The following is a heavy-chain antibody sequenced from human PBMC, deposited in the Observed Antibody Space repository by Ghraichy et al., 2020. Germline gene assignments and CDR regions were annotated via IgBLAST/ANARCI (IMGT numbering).Heavy chain of an antibody. V-gene: IGHV4-39*01. J-gene: IGHJ4*02. CDR3: ARSQLYGIPTFDY. CDR2: IYYSGST. Sequence: SQTLPLTCTVSGGSISSSSYYWGWIRQPPGKGLEWIGSIYYSGSTYYNPSLKSRVTISVDTSKNQFSLKLSSVTAADTAVYYCARSQLYGIPTFDYWGQGTLVTVSS. D-gene: IGHD3-3*01. CDR1: GGSISSSSYY.